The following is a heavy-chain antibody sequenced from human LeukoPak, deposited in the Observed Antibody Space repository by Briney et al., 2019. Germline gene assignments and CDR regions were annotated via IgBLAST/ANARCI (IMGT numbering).Heavy chain of an antibody. CDR2: VFYSGTT. Sequence: SETLSLTCTVSGGSISSSSYYWGWIHQPPGKGLEWLGTVFYSGTTYYNPSLKSRVTISVDTSKNQFSLGLRSVTAADTAVYYCARLDSGDYFFDYWGREPWSPSPQ. J-gene: IGHJ4*02. V-gene: IGHV4-39*01. CDR3: ARLDSGDYFFDY. D-gene: IGHD4-17*01. CDR1: GGSISSSSYY.